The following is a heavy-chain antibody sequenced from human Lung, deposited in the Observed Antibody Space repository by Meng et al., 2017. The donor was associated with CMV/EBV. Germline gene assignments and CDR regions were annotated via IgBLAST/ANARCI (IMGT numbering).Heavy chain of an antibody. CDR1: YF. Sequence: YFIPWVRQAPRQRLAWMGLITAGNVNPKYSENFQVRVTITSDTSASTAYMQLSSLRSEDTAVYYCARTMTLDNTWSEPEPASYFDLWGRGTLVTVSS. V-gene: IGHV1-3*01. CDR3: ARTMTLDNTWSEPEPASYFDL. CDR2: ITAGNVNP. J-gene: IGHJ2*01. D-gene: IGHD1-1*01.